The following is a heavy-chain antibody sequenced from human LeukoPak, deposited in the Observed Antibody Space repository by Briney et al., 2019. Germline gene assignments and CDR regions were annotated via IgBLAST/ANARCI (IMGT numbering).Heavy chain of an antibody. CDR1: GFTFSSYD. J-gene: IGHJ5*02. CDR2: IDTAGDT. CDR3: ARVYCSGGTCWFDP. Sequence: GSLRLSCAASGFTFSSYDMHWVRQATGKGLEWVSGIDTAGDTYYPGSVKGRFTISREDAKNSLYLQMNSLRAGDTAIYYCARVYCSGGTCWFDPWGQGTLVTVSS. D-gene: IGHD2-15*01. V-gene: IGHV3-13*04.